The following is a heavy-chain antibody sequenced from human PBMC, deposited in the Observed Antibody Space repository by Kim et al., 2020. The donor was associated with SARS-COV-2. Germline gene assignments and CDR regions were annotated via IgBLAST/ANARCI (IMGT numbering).Heavy chain of an antibody. D-gene: IGHD1-26*01. J-gene: IGHJ3*02. CDR3: ARALDDKWELLRQYAFDI. CDR1: GGSISSSSYY. V-gene: IGHV4-39*07. Sequence: SETLSLTCTVSGGSISSSSYYWGWIRQPPGKGLEWIGSIYYSGSTYYNPSLKSRVTISVDTSKNQFSLKLSSVTAADTAVYYCARALDDKWELLRQYAFDIWGQGTMVTVSS. CDR2: IYYSGST.